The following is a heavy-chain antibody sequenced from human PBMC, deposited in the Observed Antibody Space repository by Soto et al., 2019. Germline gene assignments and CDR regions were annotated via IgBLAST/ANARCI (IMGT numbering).Heavy chain of an antibody. V-gene: IGHV1-3*01. D-gene: IGHD6-13*01. J-gene: IGHJ6*02. CDR3: ASEAIAAAAVYGMDV. Sequence: ASVKVSCKASGYTFSSYAMHWVRQAPGQRLEWMGWINAGNGNTKYSQKFQGRVTITRDTSASTAYMELSSLRSEDTAVYYCASEAIAAAAVYGMDVWGQGTTVTVSS. CDR2: INAGNGNT. CDR1: GYTFSSYA.